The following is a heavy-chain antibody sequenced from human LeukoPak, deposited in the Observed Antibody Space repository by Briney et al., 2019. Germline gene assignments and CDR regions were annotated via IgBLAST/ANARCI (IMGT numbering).Heavy chain of an antibody. Sequence: GGSLRLSCTASGFAFSSYDMHWVRQATGKGLEWVSAIGTAGDTYYPDSVKGRFTISRENSKNSLYLQMNSLRAGDTAVYYCARGKRGDAFDIWGQGTMVTVSS. J-gene: IGHJ3*02. D-gene: IGHD3-16*01. CDR2: IGTAGDT. CDR1: GFAFSSYD. V-gene: IGHV3-13*01. CDR3: ARGKRGDAFDI.